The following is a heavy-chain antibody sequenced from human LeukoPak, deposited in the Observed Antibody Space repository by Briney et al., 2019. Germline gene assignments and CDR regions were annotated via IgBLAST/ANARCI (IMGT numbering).Heavy chain of an antibody. D-gene: IGHD2-21*02. V-gene: IGHV3-21*01. CDR3: ARDRGAYCGGDCYLGFDY. CDR1: GFTFSSYN. J-gene: IGHJ4*01. Sequence: GGSLRLSCAASGFTFSSYNMSWVRQVPGKGLEWVSSITSSSTYIYYADPVKGRFTISRDNAQNSLFLQMNSLRAEDTAVYYCARDRGAYCGGDCYLGFDYWGRGTLVTVSS. CDR2: ITSSSTYI.